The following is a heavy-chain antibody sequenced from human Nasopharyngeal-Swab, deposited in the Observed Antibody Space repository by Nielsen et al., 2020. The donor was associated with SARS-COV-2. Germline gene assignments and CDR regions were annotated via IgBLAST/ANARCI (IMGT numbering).Heavy chain of an antibody. CDR1: GGSVSSGSYY. V-gene: IGHV4-61*01. Sequence: SETLSLTCTVSGGSVSSGSYYWSWIRQPPGKGREWIGYIYYSGSTNYNPSLKSRVTISVDTSKNQFSLKLSSVTAADTAVYYCARGSSYYGSGSYYTIDYWGQGTLVTVSS. CDR3: ARGSSYYGSGSYYTIDY. CDR2: IYYSGST. D-gene: IGHD3-10*01. J-gene: IGHJ4*02.